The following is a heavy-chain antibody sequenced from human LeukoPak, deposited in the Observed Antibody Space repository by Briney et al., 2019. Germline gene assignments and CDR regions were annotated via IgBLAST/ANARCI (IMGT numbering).Heavy chain of an antibody. D-gene: IGHD2-15*01. J-gene: IGHJ4*02. CDR2: IYYSGTT. CDR3: ARDRASAGGFDY. V-gene: IGHV4-59*01. CDR1: GVSISPYY. Sequence: SETLSLTCSVSGVSISPYYWSWVRQPPGKGLEWIGYIYYSGTTNYNPSLQSRVTISVATSKNQFSLKLSSVTAADTALYYCARDRASAGGFDYWGQGTLVTVSS.